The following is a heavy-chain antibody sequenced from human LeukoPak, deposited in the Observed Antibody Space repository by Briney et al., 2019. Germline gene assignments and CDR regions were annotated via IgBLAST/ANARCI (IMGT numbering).Heavy chain of an antibody. V-gene: IGHV3-48*01. CDR2: ISDSSSII. CDR3: AREFDAFDI. CDR1: GFTFSTYT. J-gene: IGHJ3*02. Sequence: GGSLRLSCAASGFTFSTYTMNWVRQAPGKGLEWVSYISDSSSIIYYADSVKGRFTISRDNAKNSLYLQMNSLRAEDTAVYYCAREFDAFDIWGQGTMVTVSS.